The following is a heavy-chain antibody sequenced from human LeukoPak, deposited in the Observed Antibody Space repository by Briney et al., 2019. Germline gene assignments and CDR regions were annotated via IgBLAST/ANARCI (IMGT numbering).Heavy chain of an antibody. J-gene: IGHJ4*02. CDR2: TSGSGGSK. CDR3: ARIGGSYYGFDY. D-gene: IGHD1-26*01. Sequence: GGSLRLSCAAYGFTVSGYSMSWVRPAAGGLLEWVSATSGSGGSKYYAATVTGRFTISRDNSKNRLYLQMNSLRAEDTAVYYCARIGGSYYGFDYWGQGTLVTVSS. CDR1: GFTVSGYS. V-gene: IGHV3-23*01.